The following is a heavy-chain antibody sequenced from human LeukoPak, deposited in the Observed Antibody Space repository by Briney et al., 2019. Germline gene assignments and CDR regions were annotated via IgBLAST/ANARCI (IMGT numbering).Heavy chain of an antibody. Sequence: GGSLRLSCAASGFTLSSHGMHWVRQAPGKGLEWVSSITGSGGDAYYADSVKGRFTISRDNSKNTLDLQMNSLRAEDTAVYYCAKGLKGCSGSSCYYFFDFWGQGALITVSS. D-gene: IGHD2-15*01. J-gene: IGHJ4*02. CDR1: GFTLSSHG. V-gene: IGHV3-23*01. CDR3: AKGLKGCSGSSCYYFFDF. CDR2: ITGSGGDA.